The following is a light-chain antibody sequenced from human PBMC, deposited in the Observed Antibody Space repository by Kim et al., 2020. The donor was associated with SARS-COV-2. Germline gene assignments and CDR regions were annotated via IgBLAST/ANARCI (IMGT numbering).Light chain of an antibody. CDR2: RNN. Sequence: ELTQPPSASGTPGQRVTISCSGSSSNIGSNYVYWYQQLPGTAPKLLIYRNNQRPSGVPDRFSGSKSGTSASLAISGLQSEDEADYYCAAWDDSLNGYVFGTGTKVTVL. J-gene: IGLJ1*01. CDR1: SSNIGSNY. V-gene: IGLV1-47*01. CDR3: AAWDDSLNGYV.